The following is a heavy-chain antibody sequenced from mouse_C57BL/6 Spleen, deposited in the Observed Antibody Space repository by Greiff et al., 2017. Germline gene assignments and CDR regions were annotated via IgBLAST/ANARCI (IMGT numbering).Heavy chain of an antibody. CDR3: ARTGVYDVGFAY. CDR1: GYTFPSYW. J-gene: IGHJ3*01. CDR2: IYPGSGST. D-gene: IGHD2-12*01. V-gene: IGHV1-55*01. Sequence: VQLHQPGAELVKPGASVKMSCKASGYTFPSYWITWVKQRPGQGLEWIGDIYPGSGSTNYNEKFKSKATLTVDTSSSTAYLQLSSLTSDDSAVYYCARTGVYDVGFAYWGQGTLVTVSA.